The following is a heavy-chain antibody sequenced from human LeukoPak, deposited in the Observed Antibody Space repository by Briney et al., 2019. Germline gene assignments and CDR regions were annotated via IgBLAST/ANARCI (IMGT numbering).Heavy chain of an antibody. Sequence: PGGSLRLSCAASGFTFSTYGMHWVRQAPGKGLERVALIWYDGINKYYADSVRGRFTISRDNSKNPLNLQMNSLRAEDAAVYYCARDRSSGGEYYTRDVWGQGTTGTVSS. J-gene: IGHJ6*02. CDR1: GFTFSTYG. D-gene: IGHD6-19*01. CDR3: ARDRSSGGEYYTRDV. CDR2: IWYDGINK. V-gene: IGHV3-33*01.